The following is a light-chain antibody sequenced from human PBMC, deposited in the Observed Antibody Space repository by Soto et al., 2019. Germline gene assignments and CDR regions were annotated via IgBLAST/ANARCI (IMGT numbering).Light chain of an antibody. CDR3: QQYENLPIT. CDR1: QGISSY. Sequence: IRMTQSPSSLSASTGDRFTITCRASQGISSYLAWYQQKPGKAPKLLIYDASNLETGVPSRFSGSGSGTDFTFTISSLQPEDSATYYCQQYENLPITFGQGTRLEIK. J-gene: IGKJ5*01. V-gene: IGKV1-33*01. CDR2: DAS.